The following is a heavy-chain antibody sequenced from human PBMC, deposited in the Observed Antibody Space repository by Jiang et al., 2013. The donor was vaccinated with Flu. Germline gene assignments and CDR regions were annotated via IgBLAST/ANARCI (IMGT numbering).Heavy chain of an antibody. D-gene: IGHD3-22*01. Sequence: GAEVKKPGASVKVSCKASGYTFTSFGINWVRQAPGQGLEWMGWISTYNSNTNYAQKFQGRVTMTTDTSASTAYMELRSLRSDDTAVYYCARVEGSTMIVVTAMDVWGQGTTVTVSS. CDR1: GYTFTSFG. J-gene: IGHJ6*02. V-gene: IGHV1-18*01. CDR2: ISTYNSNT. CDR3: ARVEGSTMIVVTAMDV.